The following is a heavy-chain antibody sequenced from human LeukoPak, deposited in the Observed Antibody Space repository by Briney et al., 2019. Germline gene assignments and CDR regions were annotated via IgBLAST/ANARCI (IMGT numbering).Heavy chain of an antibody. CDR2: MNPNSGNT. CDR1: GYTFTSYD. D-gene: IGHD3-22*01. CDR3: ATVDSGGYSQFDY. V-gene: IGHV1-8*03. Sequence: GASVKVSCKASGYTFTSYDINWVRQGTGQGLEWVGWMNPNSGNTGYAQKFQGRVTITRNTSISTAYMELSSLRSEDTAVYYCATVDSGGYSQFDYWGQGTLLTVSS. J-gene: IGHJ4*02.